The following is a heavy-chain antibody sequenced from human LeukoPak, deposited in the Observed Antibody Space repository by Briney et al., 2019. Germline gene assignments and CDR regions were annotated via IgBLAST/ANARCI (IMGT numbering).Heavy chain of an antibody. CDR1: GFTFSSYA. CDR2: ISGSGGST. Sequence: GGSLTLSCTASGFTFSSYAMSWVRQAPGKGLEGVSAISGSGGSTYYADSVKGRFTISRDNSTNTLYLQMNSLRAEDTAVYYCAKGYDFWSGYVVYWGQGTLVTVSS. J-gene: IGHJ4*02. V-gene: IGHV3-23*01. CDR3: AKGYDFWSGYVVY. D-gene: IGHD3-3*01.